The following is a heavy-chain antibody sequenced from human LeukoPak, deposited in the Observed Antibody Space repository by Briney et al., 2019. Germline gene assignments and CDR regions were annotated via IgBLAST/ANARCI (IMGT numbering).Heavy chain of an antibody. Sequence: GGSLRLSCVVSGFTVSSNYMNWGRQAPGKGLEWVSSIYAGGDTYTVDSVRDRFTISRDNSKNTLYLQMNSLRAEDTAVYYCASLYASSSDYWGQGTLVTVSS. CDR1: GFTVSSNY. CDR3: ASLYASSSDY. CDR2: IYAGGDT. D-gene: IGHD6-6*01. V-gene: IGHV3-66*01. J-gene: IGHJ4*02.